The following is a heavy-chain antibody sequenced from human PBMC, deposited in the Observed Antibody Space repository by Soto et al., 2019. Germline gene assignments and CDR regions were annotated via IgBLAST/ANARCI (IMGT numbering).Heavy chain of an antibody. J-gene: IGHJ3*02. V-gene: IGHV3-15*07. CDR2: LKSKVDGGTT. Sequence: GGSLRLSCAASGFTSDNTWINWVRQAPGKGLEWVGRLKSKVDGGTTDYAAPVKGRFTISADKSISTAYLQWSSLKASDTAMYYCARHSSGSYYSPPGAFDIWGQGTMVTVSS. CDR1: GFTSDNTW. CDR3: ARHSSGSYYSPPGAFDI. D-gene: IGHD1-26*01.